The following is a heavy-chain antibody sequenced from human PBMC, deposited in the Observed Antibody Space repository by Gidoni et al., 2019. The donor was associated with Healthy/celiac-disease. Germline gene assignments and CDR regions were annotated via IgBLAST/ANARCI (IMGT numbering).Heavy chain of an antibody. J-gene: IGHJ6*03. D-gene: IGHD4-4*01. CDR3: AISHIRTTPMDV. Sequence: QVQLVQSGAEVQKPGASVKVSCKGSGYTFPGYGISWVRQATGQGLEWAGWISAYNGNTNYAQKLQGRVTRTTDTSTSTADMWLRSLRSYDTAVYYCAISHIRTTPMDVWGKGTTVTVSS. CDR2: ISAYNGNT. V-gene: IGHV1-18*04. CDR1: GYTFPGYG.